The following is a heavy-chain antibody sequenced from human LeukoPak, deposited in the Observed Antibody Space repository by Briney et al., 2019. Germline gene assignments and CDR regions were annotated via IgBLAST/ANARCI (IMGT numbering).Heavy chain of an antibody. Sequence: PGRSLRLSCAASGFTFSSYGVHWVRQAPGKGLEWVAVISYDGSNKYYADSVKGRFTISRDNSKNTLYLQMNSLRAEDTAVYYCAKDASMVRGVIFYYFDYWGQGTLVTVSS. CDR3: AKDASMVRGVIFYYFDY. D-gene: IGHD3-10*01. J-gene: IGHJ4*02. V-gene: IGHV3-30*18. CDR2: ISYDGSNK. CDR1: GFTFSSYG.